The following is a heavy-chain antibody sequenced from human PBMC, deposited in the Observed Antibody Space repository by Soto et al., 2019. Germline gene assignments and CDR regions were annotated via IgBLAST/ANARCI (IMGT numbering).Heavy chain of an antibody. J-gene: IGHJ4*02. CDR2: ISGVGPTIT. V-gene: IGHV3-23*01. CDR1: GFTFSSYA. CDR3: ATDPYTSGWYYYFDY. Sequence: GGSLRLSCAASGFTFSSYAMSWVRQAPGKGLEWVSAISGVGPTITYYADSVKGRFTISRDNSKNTLYLQMNSLRAEDTAFYYCATDPYTSGWYYYFDYWGQGALVTVSS. D-gene: IGHD6-19*01.